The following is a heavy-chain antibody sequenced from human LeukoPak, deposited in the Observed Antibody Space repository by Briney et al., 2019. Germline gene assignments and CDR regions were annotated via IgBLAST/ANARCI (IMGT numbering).Heavy chain of an antibody. Sequence: PSETLSLTCTVSGGSISSSSYYWGWIRQPPGKGPEWIGSIYYSGSTYYNPSLKSRVTISVGTSKNQFSLKLSSVTAADTAVYYCARLGYYDYVWGSYRFNSLVDYWGQGTLVTVSS. CDR1: GGSISSSSYY. CDR3: ARLGYYDYVWGSYRFNSLVDY. V-gene: IGHV4-39*01. CDR2: IYYSGST. D-gene: IGHD3-16*02. J-gene: IGHJ4*02.